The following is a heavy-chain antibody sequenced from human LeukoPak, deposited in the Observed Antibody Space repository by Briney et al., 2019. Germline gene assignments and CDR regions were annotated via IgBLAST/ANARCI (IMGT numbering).Heavy chain of an antibody. D-gene: IGHD1-1*01. CDR3: TKDTTGPNDY. CDR2: INPDGSRI. V-gene: IGHV3-74*01. CDR1: GYTFSTYW. Sequence: SGGSLRLSCAASGYTFSTYWMHWVRHAPGKGLVWVSRINPDGSRIDYADSVKGRFTISRDNAMNTLYLQMHSLRAEDTAVYYCTKDTTGPNDYWGQGTLVTVSS. J-gene: IGHJ4*02.